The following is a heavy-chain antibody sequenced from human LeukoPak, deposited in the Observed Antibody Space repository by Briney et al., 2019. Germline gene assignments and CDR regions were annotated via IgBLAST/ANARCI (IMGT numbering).Heavy chain of an antibody. J-gene: IGHJ4*02. CDR1: GYSSTSYW. CDR2: IYPGDSDT. Sequence: GESLKISCKGSGYSSTSYWIGWVRQMPGKGLEWMGIIYPGDSDTRYSPSFQGQVTISADKSISTAYLQWSSLKASDTAMYYCASTLVATSPAFDYWGQGTLVTVSS. CDR3: ASTLVATSPAFDY. D-gene: IGHD5-12*01. V-gene: IGHV5-51*01.